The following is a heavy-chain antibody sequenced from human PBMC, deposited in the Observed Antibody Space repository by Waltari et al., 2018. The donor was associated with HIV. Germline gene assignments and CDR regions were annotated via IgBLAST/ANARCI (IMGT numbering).Heavy chain of an antibody. CDR3: ARPYSSSWYYFDY. V-gene: IGHV4-39*01. J-gene: IGHJ4*02. D-gene: IGHD6-13*01. CDR1: GGSISSSSYY. Sequence: QLQLQESGPGLVKPSETLSLICTVSGGSISSSSYYWGWIRQPPGKGLEWVGSIYYSGSTYYNQALNSRVTISVDTSKNQFSLKLSAVTAADTAVYYCARPYSSSWYYFDYWGQGTLVTVSS. CDR2: IYYSGST.